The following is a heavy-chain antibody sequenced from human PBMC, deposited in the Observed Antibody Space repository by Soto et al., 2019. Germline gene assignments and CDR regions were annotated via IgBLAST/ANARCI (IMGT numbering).Heavy chain of an antibody. J-gene: IGHJ6*02. D-gene: IGHD2-2*02. Sequence: GGSLRLSCAASGFTFSSYAMSWVRQAPGKGLEWVSAISGSGGSTYYADSVKGRFTISRDNSKNTLYLQMNSLRAEDTAVYYCAKPFRYCSSTSCYKGVGYYYYYGMDVWGQGTLVTVSS. CDR2: ISGSGGST. CDR3: AKPFRYCSSTSCYKGVGYYYYYGMDV. CDR1: GFTFSSYA. V-gene: IGHV3-23*01.